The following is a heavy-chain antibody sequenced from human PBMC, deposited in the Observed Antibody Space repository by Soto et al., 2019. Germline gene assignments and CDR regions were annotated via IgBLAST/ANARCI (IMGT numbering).Heavy chain of an antibody. CDR3: GGDRVGYYVSII. CDR2: INSDGSST. CDR1: GLTFSSYW. J-gene: IGHJ4*02. Sequence: GGSLRLSCAASGLTFSSYWMHWVRQAPGKGLVWVSRINSDGSSTSYADSVKGRVTISRDNAKNTLYLQMDSRRAEDKAVYYCGGDRVGYYVSIIWGQGTLVTVSS. V-gene: IGHV3-74*01. D-gene: IGHD3-22*01.